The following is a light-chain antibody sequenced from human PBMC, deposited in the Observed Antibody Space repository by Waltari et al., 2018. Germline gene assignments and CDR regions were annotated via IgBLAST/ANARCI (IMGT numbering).Light chain of an antibody. Sequence: QSALTQPASVSGSPGQSITISGTGTYSDVGGSKYVSWHQQHPGKVPKLMVFAVSERPSGISNRFSGSKSGNTASLTISGLQAEDEADYYCSSWTTTNTWVFGGGTRLTVL. CDR3: SSWTTTNTWV. J-gene: IGLJ3*02. CDR2: AVS. V-gene: IGLV2-14*01. CDR1: YSDVGGSKY.